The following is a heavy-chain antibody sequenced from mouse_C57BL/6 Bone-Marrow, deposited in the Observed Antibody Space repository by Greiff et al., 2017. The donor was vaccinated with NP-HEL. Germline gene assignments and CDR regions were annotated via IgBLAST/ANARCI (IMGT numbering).Heavy chain of an antibody. D-gene: IGHD2-12*01. CDR1: GFTFSDYS. CDR2: INSDGSST. CDR3: AREGRVRRRTYAKDF. Sequence: EVKLEESEGGLVQPGSSMKLSCTASGFTFSDYSMAWVRRVPEKGLEWVANINSDGSSTYYLDSLKSRFIMSRDNAKNIQYLQMSSLKSEDTATYYCAREGRVRRRTYAKDFWGQGTAVTVSS. V-gene: IGHV5-16*01. J-gene: IGHJ4*01.